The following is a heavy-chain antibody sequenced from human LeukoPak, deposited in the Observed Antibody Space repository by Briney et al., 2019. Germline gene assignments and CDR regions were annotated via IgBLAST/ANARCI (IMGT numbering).Heavy chain of an antibody. V-gene: IGHV3-30-3*02. J-gene: IGHJ4*02. CDR2: ISYDGRSE. Sequence: PGGSLRLSCAVSGFTFSSYPMQWVRQAPGKGLEWMAVISYDGRSEYYADSVKGRFTISRDNSKNTLFLQMNSLRVEDTAIYYCASRHYDFGYYWGQGTQVTVSS. CDR1: GFTFSSYP. CDR3: ASRHYDFGYY. D-gene: IGHD4-17*01.